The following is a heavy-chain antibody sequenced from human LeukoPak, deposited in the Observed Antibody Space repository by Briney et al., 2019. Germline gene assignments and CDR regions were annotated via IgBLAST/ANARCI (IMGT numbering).Heavy chain of an antibody. CDR2: ISIYNGNT. V-gene: IGHV1-18*01. CDR1: GYTFTNYG. CDR3: ARGYYDSSDYEYFQH. Sequence: ASVKVSCKASGYTFTNYGITWVRQAPGQGLEWMGWISIYNGNTDYAQKLQGRVTMTTDTSTNTAYMDLRSLRSDDTAVYYCARGYYDSSDYEYFQHWGQGTLVTVSS. J-gene: IGHJ1*01. D-gene: IGHD3-22*01.